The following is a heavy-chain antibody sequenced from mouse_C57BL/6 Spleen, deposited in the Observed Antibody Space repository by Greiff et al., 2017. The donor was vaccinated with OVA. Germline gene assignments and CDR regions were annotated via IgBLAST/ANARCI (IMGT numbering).Heavy chain of an antibody. Sequence: VQLQESGAELVRPGASVTLSCKASGYTFTDYEMHWVKQTPVHGLEWIGAIEPETGGTAYNQKFKGKAILTADKSSSTAYMELRSLTSEDSAVYYCTRWSIYYYGNYFDYWGQGTTLTVSS. CDR3: TRWSIYYYGNYFDY. D-gene: IGHD1-1*01. CDR1: GYTFTDYE. V-gene: IGHV1-15*01. J-gene: IGHJ2*01. CDR2: IEPETGGT.